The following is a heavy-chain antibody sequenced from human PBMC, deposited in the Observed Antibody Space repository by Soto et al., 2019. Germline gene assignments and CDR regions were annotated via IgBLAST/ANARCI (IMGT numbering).Heavy chain of an antibody. J-gene: IGHJ3*01. CDR3: LKDMVGTTGAFDF. D-gene: IGHD1-1*01. CDR1: GFTFGDYG. Sequence: EVQVVESGGGLVQPGRSLTLSCAASGFTFGDYGMHWVRQVPGKGPEWVSGISWSDGSIGYADSVKGRFTISRDNAKNSLYLQMDSLSAEDTALYYCLKDMVGTTGAFDFWGQGTMVIVSS. CDR2: ISWSDGSI. V-gene: IGHV3-9*01.